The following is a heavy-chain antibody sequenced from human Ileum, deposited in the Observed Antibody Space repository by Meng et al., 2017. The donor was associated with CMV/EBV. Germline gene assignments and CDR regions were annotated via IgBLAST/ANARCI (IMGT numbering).Heavy chain of an antibody. CDR3: ARGIHDFWSGTYFDY. CDR2: IGASGNT. D-gene: IGHD3-3*01. Sequence: VHVQGSRSGLVKPSEALSLTFSGSGGAFCEYHGTWMRQCAGQGLEWIGRIGASGNTHLHPSRGGRISMSVDTAKNQYALPLSSGNAADTALYFCARGIHDFWSGTYFDYWGQGILVTVSS. J-gene: IGHJ4*02. CDR1: GGAFCEYH. V-gene: IGHV4-4*07.